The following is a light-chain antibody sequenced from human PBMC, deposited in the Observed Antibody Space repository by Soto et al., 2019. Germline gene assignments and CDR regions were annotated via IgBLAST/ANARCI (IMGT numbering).Light chain of an antibody. CDR3: AAWDDSLNGYV. J-gene: IGLJ1*01. V-gene: IGLV1-44*01. CDR1: CSNIGSNT. Sequence: QSVLTQPPSASGTPGQRVTTSCAGSCSNIGSNTVNWYQQLPGTAPKLLIYSNNQRPSGVPDRFSGSKSGTSASLAISGLQSEDEAADYCAAWDDSLNGYVFGTGTKVT. CDR2: SNN.